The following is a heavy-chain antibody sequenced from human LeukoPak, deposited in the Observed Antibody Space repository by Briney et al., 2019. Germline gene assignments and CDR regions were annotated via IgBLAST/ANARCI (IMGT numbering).Heavy chain of an antibody. J-gene: IGHJ6*02. Sequence: GGSLRHSCSASGFTFSCYSMTWVRPAPGKGLEWVSSLSSGSSYIYSVDSVKGRFTISSANAKSSLYLQMNSLRAEDTAVYYCARARSPAEWLRGMDVWGQGTTVTVSS. D-gene: IGHD3-3*01. CDR2: LSSGSSYI. V-gene: IGHV3-21*01. CDR1: GFTFSCYS. CDR3: ARARSPAEWLRGMDV.